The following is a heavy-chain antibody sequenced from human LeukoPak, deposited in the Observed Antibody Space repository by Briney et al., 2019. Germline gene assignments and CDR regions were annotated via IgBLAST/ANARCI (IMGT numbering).Heavy chain of an antibody. J-gene: IGHJ6*03. Sequence: PSETLSLTCTVSGGSISSYYWSWIRQPPGKGLEWIGYIYYSGSTNYNPSLKSRVTISVDTSKNQFSLKLSSVTAADTAVYYCAGNSGYEAWYYMDVWGKGTTVTVSS. D-gene: IGHD5-12*01. CDR1: GGSISSYY. CDR3: AGNSGYEAWYYMDV. CDR2: IYYSGST. V-gene: IGHV4-59*01.